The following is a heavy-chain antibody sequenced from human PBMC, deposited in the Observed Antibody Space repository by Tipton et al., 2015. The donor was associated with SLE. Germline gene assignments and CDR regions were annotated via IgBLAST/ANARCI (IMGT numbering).Heavy chain of an antibody. Sequence: TLSLTCTVSGGSISSGDYYWSWIRQSPGKGLEWIGYIYYSGTTYYNPSLKSRVSISVDTSKNQFSLKLRTVTAADTAVYYCARDRNWNYWYFDLWGRGTLVSVSS. D-gene: IGHD1-1*01. CDR1: GGSISSGDYY. V-gene: IGHV4-30-4*08. CDR2: IYYSGTT. J-gene: IGHJ2*01. CDR3: ARDRNWNYWYFDL.